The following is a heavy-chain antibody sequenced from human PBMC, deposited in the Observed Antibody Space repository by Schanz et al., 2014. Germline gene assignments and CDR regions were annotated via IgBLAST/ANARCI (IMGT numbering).Heavy chain of an antibody. D-gene: IGHD6-19*01. Sequence: VQLVESGGGLVKPGGSLRLSCAVSGFTVSANYMIWVRQPPGKGLEWVSLIDYADSTNYADSVKGRMTVSRDTSENAHIHQMNNLSADVSSVDNCASPPISVAERLADYWGQGILVAVSS. CDR2: IDYADST. J-gene: IGHJ4*02. CDR1: GFTVSANY. CDR3: ASPPISVAERLADY. V-gene: IGHV3-66*01.